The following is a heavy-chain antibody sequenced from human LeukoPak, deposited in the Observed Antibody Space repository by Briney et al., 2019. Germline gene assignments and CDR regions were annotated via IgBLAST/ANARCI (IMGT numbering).Heavy chain of an antibody. Sequence: SETLSLTCTVSGGSISSSDYYGAWIRQPPGKGLEWIGSIYYGGNTYYHPSLKSRVTISVDTSKNQFSLKLSSVTAADTAVYYCASHRRYTTGSEEFDYWGQGALVTVSS. CDR3: ASHRRYTTGSEEFDY. J-gene: IGHJ4*02. CDR1: GGSISSSDYY. CDR2: IYYGGNT. V-gene: IGHV4-39*01. D-gene: IGHD2/OR15-2a*01.